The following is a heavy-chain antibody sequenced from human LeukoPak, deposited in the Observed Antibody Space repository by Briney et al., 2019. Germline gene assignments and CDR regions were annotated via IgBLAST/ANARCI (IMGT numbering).Heavy chain of an antibody. Sequence: PSETLSLTCTVSGGSISSYYWSWIRQPPGKGLEWIGYIYYSGSTNYNPSLKSRVTISVDTSKNQFSLKLSSVTAADTAVYYCARWGGHSYYDSSGYPYFDYWGQGTLVTVSS. D-gene: IGHD3-22*01. CDR2: IYYSGST. CDR3: ARWGGHSYYDSSGYPYFDY. V-gene: IGHV4-59*08. J-gene: IGHJ4*02. CDR1: GGSISSYY.